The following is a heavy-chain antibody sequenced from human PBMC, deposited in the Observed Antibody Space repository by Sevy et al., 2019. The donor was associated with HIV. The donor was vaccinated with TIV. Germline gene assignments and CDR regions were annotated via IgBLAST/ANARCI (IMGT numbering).Heavy chain of an antibody. CDR3: ARASSCGGDCYYLQY. CDR2: IIPTSRPAGPT. J-gene: IGHJ1*01. CDR1: GDSFSGYT. D-gene: IGHD2-21*02. Sequence: ASVKVSCKSSGDSFSGYTIIWVRHAPGQGLEWMGSIIPTSRPAGPTNSAQNFQDRATITADVSTHTAYMELSSLRSEDTALYFCARASSCGGDCYYLQYWGQGTLVTVSS. V-gene: IGHV1-69*13.